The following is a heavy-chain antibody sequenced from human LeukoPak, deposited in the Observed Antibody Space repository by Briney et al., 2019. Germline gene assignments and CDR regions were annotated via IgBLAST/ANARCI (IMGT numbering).Heavy chain of an antibody. CDR3: ARGGPPGYYYDYYMDV. CDR2: INHSGST. Sequence: SETLSLTCAVYGGSFSGYYWSWIRQPPGKGLEWIGEINHSGSTNYNPSLKSRVTISVDTSKNQFSLKMSSVTAADTAVYLCARGGPPGYYYDYYMDVWGKGTTVTISS. V-gene: IGHV4-34*01. CDR1: GGSFSGYY. J-gene: IGHJ6*03.